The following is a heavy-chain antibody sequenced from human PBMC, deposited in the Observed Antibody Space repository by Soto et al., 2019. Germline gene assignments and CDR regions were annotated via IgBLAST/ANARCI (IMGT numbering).Heavy chain of an antibody. CDR3: ASETRYCSSTSCYYFGTDRHYYYNGMDV. J-gene: IGHJ6*02. CDR1: GGTFSSYA. V-gene: IGHV1-69*01. Sequence: QVQLVQSGAEVKKPGSSVKVSCKASGGTFSSYAISWVRQAPGQGLEWMVGLIPIFGTANYAQKFQGRVTMTAHESTSTAYMEMSSLRSYDTAVYYCASETRYCSSTSCYYFGTDRHYYYNGMDVWGQGTTVTVSS. D-gene: IGHD2-2*01. CDR2: LIPIFGTA.